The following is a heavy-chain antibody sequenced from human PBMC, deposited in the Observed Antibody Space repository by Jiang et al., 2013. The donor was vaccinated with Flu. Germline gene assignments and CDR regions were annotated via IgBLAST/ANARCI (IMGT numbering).Heavy chain of an antibody. CDR1: GGSISTYY. CDR3: ARGPRRRLQENYMDV. V-gene: IGHV4-4*07. J-gene: IGHJ6*03. CDR2: IYTSGST. Sequence: GPGLVKPSETLSLTCSVSGGSISTYYWSWIRQPAGKGLELIGRIYTSGSTNYNPSLKSRVTMSVDTSKNRFSLKLSSVTAADTAVYYCARGPRRRLQENYMDVWGKGTTVTVSS.